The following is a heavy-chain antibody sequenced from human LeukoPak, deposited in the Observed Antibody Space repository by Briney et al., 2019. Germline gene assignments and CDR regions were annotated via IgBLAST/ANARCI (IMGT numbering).Heavy chain of an antibody. CDR3: ARRAAGLNWFDP. CDR1: GGSISTSSDY. Sequence: SETLSLTCTVSGGSISTSSDYWGWIRQPPGKGLEFVGGISYSGTIYYNPSLKSRVTLFLDTSKNQFSLRLTSVTAPDTAVYSCARRAAGLNWFDPWGQGALVTVSS. D-gene: IGHD3-16*01. V-gene: IGHV4-39*01. J-gene: IGHJ5*02. CDR2: ISYSGTI.